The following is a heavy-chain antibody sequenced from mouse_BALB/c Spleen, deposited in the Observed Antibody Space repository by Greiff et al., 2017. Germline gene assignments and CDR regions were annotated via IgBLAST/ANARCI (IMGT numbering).Heavy chain of an antibody. Sequence: EVQLQQSGTVLARPGASVKMSCKASGYSFTSYWMHWVKQRPGQGLEWIGAIYPGNSDTSYNQKFKGKAKLTAVTSASTAYMELSSLTNEDSAVYYCTRWYGYEAMDYWGQGTSVTVSS. V-gene: IGHV1-5*01. CDR3: TRWYGYEAMDY. CDR2: IYPGNSDT. D-gene: IGHD1-2*01. J-gene: IGHJ4*01. CDR1: GYSFTSYW.